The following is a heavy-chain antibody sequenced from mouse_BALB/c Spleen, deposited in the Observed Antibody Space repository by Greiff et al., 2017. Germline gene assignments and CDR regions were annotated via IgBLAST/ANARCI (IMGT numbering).Heavy chain of an antibody. CDR1: GFNIKDYY. CDR3: NNYYGPFAY. J-gene: IGHJ3*01. CDR2: IDPENGDT. V-gene: IGHV14-4*02. Sequence: VQLQQSGAELVRSGASVKLSCTASGFNIKDYYMNWVKQRPEQGLEWIGWIDPENGDTEYAPKFQGKATMTADTSSNTAYLQLSSLTSEDTAVYYCNNYYGPFAYWGQGTLVTVSA. D-gene: IGHD1-2*01.